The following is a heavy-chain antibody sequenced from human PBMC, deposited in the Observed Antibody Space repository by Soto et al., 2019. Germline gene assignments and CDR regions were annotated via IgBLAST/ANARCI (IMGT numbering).Heavy chain of an antibody. J-gene: IGHJ5*02. CDR2: MNPNSGNT. CDR3: ARRAYYYDSSGYHPDWFDP. CDR1: GYTFTSYD. Sequence: ASVKVSCKASGYTFTSYDINWVRQATGQGLEWMGWMNPNSGNTGYAQKFQGRVTMTRNTSTSTAYMELSSLRSEDTAVYYCARRAYYYDSSGYHPDWFDPWGQGTLVTVSS. D-gene: IGHD3-22*01. V-gene: IGHV1-8*01.